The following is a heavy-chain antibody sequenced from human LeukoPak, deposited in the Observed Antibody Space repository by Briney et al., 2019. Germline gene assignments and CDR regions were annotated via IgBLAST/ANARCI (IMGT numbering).Heavy chain of an antibody. D-gene: IGHD3-16*02. V-gene: IGHV3-30*04. CDR1: GFTFSSYA. CDR2: ISYDGSNK. CDR3: AKDLHNYYVWGSYPAVY. J-gene: IGHJ4*02. Sequence: GGSLRLSCAASGFTFSSYAMHWVRQAPGKGLEWVAVISYDGSNKYYADSVKGRFTISRDNSKNTLYLQMNSLRAEDTAVYYCAKDLHNYYVWGSYPAVYWGQGTLVTVSS.